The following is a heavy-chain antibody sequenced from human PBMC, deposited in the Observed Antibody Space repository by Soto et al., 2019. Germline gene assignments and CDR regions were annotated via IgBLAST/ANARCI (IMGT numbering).Heavy chain of an antibody. Sequence: ASVKVSCKASGYTFTSYGISWVRQAPGQGPEWMGWISAYNGNTNYAQKLQGRVTMTTDTSTSTAYMELRSLRSDDTAVYYCARHVLQLERIAYYYGMDVWGQGTTVTVSS. V-gene: IGHV1-18*01. D-gene: IGHD1-1*01. CDR1: GYTFTSYG. J-gene: IGHJ6*02. CDR3: ARHVLQLERIAYYYGMDV. CDR2: ISAYNGNT.